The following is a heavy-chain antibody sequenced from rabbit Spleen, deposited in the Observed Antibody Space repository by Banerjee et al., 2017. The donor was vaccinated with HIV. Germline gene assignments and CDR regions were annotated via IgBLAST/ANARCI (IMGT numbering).Heavy chain of an antibody. CDR1: GFDFSSYY. V-gene: IGHV1S7*01. D-gene: IGHD7-1*01. CDR3: VRDQAGYAGYGPYYFYL. CDR2: FDPVFGGT. Sequence: QLRETGGGLVQPGGSLTLSCKASGFDFSSYYMSWVRQAPGKGLEWIGYFDPVFGGTYYATWVNGQFTISSHNAQNTLYLQLSSLTAADTATYFCVRDQAGYAGYGPYYFYLWGQGTLVTVS. J-gene: IGHJ4*01.